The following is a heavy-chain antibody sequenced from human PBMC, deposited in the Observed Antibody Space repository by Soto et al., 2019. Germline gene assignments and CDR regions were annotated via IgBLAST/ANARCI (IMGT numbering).Heavy chain of an antibody. CDR3: ARVAVTLTVRGLWYFDL. D-gene: IGHD3-10*01. CDR2: IYYSGGT. J-gene: IGHJ2*01. Sequence: PSETLSLTCTVSGGSISSGGYYWSWIRQHPGKGLEWIGYIYYSGGTYYNPSLKSRVTISVDTSKNQFSLKLSSVTAADTAVYYCARVAVTLTVRGLWYFDLWGRGTLVTVSS. V-gene: IGHV4-31*03. CDR1: GGSISSGGYY.